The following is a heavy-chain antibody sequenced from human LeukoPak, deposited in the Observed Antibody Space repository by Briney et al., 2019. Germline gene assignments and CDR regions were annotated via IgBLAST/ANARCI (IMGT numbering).Heavy chain of an antibody. J-gene: IGHJ4*02. CDR3: ARHRGVDYDFWSGYLAGLGYYFDY. Sequence: SETLSLTCTVSGGSISISSYHLGWIRQPPGKGLEWIGSIYYSGSTYYNPSLKSRVTISVDTSKNQFSLKLSSVTAADTAVYYCARHRGVDYDFWSGYLAGLGYYFDYWGQGTLVTVSS. CDR1: GGSISISSYH. D-gene: IGHD3-3*01. CDR2: IYYSGST. V-gene: IGHV4-39*01.